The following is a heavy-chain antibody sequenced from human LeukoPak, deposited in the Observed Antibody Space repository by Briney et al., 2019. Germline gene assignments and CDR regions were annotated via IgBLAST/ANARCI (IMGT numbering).Heavy chain of an antibody. D-gene: IGHD6-13*01. CDR3: AGSSSWYGGGGPLLDY. J-gene: IGHJ4*02. V-gene: IGHV4-59*08. CDR2: IYYSGST. CDR1: GGSISSYY. Sequence: SETLSLTCTVSGGSISSYYWSWIRQPPGKGLEWIGYIYYSGSTNYNPSLKSRVTISVDTSKNQFSLKLSSVTAADTAVYYCAGSSSWYGGGGPLLDYWGQGTLVTVSS.